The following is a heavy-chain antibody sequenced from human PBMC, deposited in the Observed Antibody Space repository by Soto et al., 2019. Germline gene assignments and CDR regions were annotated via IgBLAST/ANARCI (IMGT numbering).Heavy chain of an antibody. V-gene: IGHV3-33*01. CDR1: GFTFSSYG. J-gene: IGHJ5*02. CDR2: IWYDGSNK. Sequence: GGSLRLSCAASGFTFSSYGMHWVRQAPGKGLEWVAVIWYDGSNKYYADPVKGRFTISRDNSKNTLYLQMNSLRSEDTAVYYCARDHSHSWFDPWGQGTLVTVSS. CDR3: ARDHSHSWFDP. D-gene: IGHD5-18*01.